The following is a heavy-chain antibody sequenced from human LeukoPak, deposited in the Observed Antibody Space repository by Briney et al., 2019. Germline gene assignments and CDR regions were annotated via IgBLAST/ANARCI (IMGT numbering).Heavy chain of an antibody. Sequence: GGSLRLSCAASGFTFSSHGMHWVRQAPGKGLEWVAFIRYDGSNKYYADSVKGRFTISRDNSKNTLYLQMNSLRAEDTAVYYCAKDGVMVRGVISRFMDVWGKGTTVTASS. CDR1: GFTFSSHG. D-gene: IGHD3-10*01. CDR3: AKDGVMVRGVISRFMDV. J-gene: IGHJ6*03. CDR2: IRYDGSNK. V-gene: IGHV3-30*02.